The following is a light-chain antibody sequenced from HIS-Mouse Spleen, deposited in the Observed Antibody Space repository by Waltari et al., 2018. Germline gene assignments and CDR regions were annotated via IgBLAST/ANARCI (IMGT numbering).Light chain of an antibody. Sequence: QSALTQPASVSGSPGQSITISCTGTSSDVGSYNLVSWYQQHPGKAPKLMIYEGSKRPSGVSNRLSGSKSGKTAYLTISGLQAEDEADYYCCSYAGSSTWVFGGGTKLTVL. J-gene: IGLJ3*02. CDR2: EGS. V-gene: IGLV2-23*01. CDR1: SSDVGSYNL. CDR3: CSYAGSSTWV.